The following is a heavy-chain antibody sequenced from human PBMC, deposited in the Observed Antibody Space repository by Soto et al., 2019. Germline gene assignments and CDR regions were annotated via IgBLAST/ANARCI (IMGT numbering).Heavy chain of an antibody. D-gene: IGHD6-13*01. CDR1: GGSISSYY. Sequence: SETLSLTCTVSGGSISSYYWGWFRQPPGKGLEWIGYIYYSGSTNYNPSLKSRVTISVDTSKNQFSLKLSSVTAADTAVYYCARAYSSSWYPLMYFQHWGQGTLVTVSS. V-gene: IGHV4-59*01. CDR2: IYYSGST. CDR3: ARAYSSSWYPLMYFQH. J-gene: IGHJ1*01.